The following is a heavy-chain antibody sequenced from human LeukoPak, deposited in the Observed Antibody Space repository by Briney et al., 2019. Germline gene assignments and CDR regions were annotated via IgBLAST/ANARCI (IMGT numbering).Heavy chain of an antibody. CDR2: ISFDGNNK. J-gene: IGHJ4*02. V-gene: IGHV3-30*04. Sequence: GGSLRLSCAASGFTFSSFSMHWVRQAPGKGLEWVAFISFDGNNKYYADSVKGRFTISRDNSKNTLFVQMNSLRAEDTALYYCARGVRGRQGYFDYWGQGTLVTVSS. CDR3: ARGVRGRQGYFDY. D-gene: IGHD3-10*01. CDR1: GFTFSSFS.